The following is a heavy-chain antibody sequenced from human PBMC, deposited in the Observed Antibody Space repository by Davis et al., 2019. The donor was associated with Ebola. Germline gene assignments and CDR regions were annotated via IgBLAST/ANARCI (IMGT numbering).Heavy chain of an antibody. Sequence: GGSLRLSCAASGFTFGSHDMNWVRQAPGKGLEWVSTISGSGATTYYADSVRGRFTISRDNSRSTLYLQMNSLRAEDTAVYYCARSDQWGQGTLVTVSS. CDR1: GFTFGSHD. CDR3: ARSDQ. V-gene: IGHV3-23*01. J-gene: IGHJ4*02. CDR2: ISGSGATT. D-gene: IGHD2-21*01.